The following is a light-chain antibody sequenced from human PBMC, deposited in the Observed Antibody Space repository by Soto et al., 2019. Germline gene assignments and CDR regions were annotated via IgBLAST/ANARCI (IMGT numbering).Light chain of an antibody. J-gene: IGKJ4*01. Sequence: EIVMTQSPDSLAVSLGERATINCKSSQSVLYSSNNKNYLAWYQQKPGQPPKLLIYWASTRESGVPDRFSGSGSGTDFTLTISSLQAEDVAVYYCQQYYSTSYAFGGGTKVEIK. CDR3: QQYYSTSYA. CDR1: QSVLYSSNNKNY. CDR2: WAS. V-gene: IGKV4-1*01.